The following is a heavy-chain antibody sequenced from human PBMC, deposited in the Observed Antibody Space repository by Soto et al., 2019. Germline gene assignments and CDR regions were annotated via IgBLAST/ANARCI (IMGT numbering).Heavy chain of an antibody. CDR2: IYYSGST. CDR1: GGSVSSDTYY. V-gene: IGHV4-61*01. Sequence: ETLSLTCTVSGGSVSSDTYYWSWIRQPPGKGLEWIGYIYYSGSTNYNPSLKSRVTISINTSKNQFYLKLSSVTAADTAVYYCARVRYFGSGTYYFLSWFDPWGQGTLVTVSS. CDR3: ARVRYFGSGTYYFLSWFDP. D-gene: IGHD3-10*01. J-gene: IGHJ5*02.